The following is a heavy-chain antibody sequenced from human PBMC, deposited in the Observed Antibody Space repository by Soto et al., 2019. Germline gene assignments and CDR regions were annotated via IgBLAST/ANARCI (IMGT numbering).Heavy chain of an antibody. CDR3: ATQTANFYGSGSYYLPFDY. CDR1: GYSISSSNW. J-gene: IGHJ4*02. Sequence: SETLSLTCAVSGYSISSSNWWGWIRQPPGKGLEWIGNIYYSGSTTYNPSLKSRVTISVDTSKNQFSLRLSSVTAADTAVYYCATQTANFYGSGSYYLPFDYWGQGTLVTVSS. CDR2: IYYSGST. D-gene: IGHD3-10*01. V-gene: IGHV4-28*01.